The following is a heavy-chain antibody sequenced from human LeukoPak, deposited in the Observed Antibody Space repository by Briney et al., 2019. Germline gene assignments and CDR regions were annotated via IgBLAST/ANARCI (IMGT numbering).Heavy chain of an antibody. CDR2: ISYDGSNK. Sequence: GGSLRLSCAASGFTFSSYAMHWVRQAPGKGLEWVAVISYDGSNKYYADSVKGRFTISRDNSKNTLYLQMNSLRAEDTAVYYCAIVGTRFDFYYYMDVWGKGTTVTVSS. D-gene: IGHD1-26*01. CDR3: AIVGTRFDFYYYMDV. J-gene: IGHJ6*03. V-gene: IGHV3-30*04. CDR1: GFTFSSYA.